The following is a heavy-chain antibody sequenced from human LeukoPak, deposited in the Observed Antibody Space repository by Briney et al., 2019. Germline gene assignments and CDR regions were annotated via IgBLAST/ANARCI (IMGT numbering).Heavy chain of an antibody. CDR3: ARAPQQNGSGSYYKDWYFDL. V-gene: IGHV4-38-2*02. CDR2: IYHSGST. CDR1: GYSISSGYY. D-gene: IGHD3-10*01. Sequence: SETLSLTCTVSGYSISSGYYWGWIRQPPGKGLEWIGSIYHSGSTYYNPSLKSRVTISVDTSKNQFSLKLSSVTAADTAVYYCARAPQQNGSGSYYKDWYFDLWGRGTLVTVSS. J-gene: IGHJ2*01.